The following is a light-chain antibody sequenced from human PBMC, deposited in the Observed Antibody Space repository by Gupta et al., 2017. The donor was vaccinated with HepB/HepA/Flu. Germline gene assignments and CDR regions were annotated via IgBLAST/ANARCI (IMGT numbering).Light chain of an antibody. CDR3: QQNDRTPKT. CDR2: DAT. V-gene: IGKV1-39*01. J-gene: IGKJ1*01. Sequence: DIQMTQSPSSLSASVGDRVTITYRASQSISSSLNWYQQRPGKAPKLLIYDATTLQSGVPSRFSGSGSGTDFSLSIVSLQPEDFVTYYCQQNDRTPKTFGQGTRVEVK. CDR1: QSISSS.